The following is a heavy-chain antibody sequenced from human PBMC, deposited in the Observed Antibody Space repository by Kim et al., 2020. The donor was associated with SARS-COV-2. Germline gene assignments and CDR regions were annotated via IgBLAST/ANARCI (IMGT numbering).Heavy chain of an antibody. CDR1: GFTFSNYV. J-gene: IGHJ2*01. Sequence: GGSLRLSCAASGFTFSNYVMNWVRQTPGKGLEWVSFISSRSYIRQYADSVQGRFTISRDNAKKSLYLQMNSLRAEDTAVYYCARAFGYNSSHWYFDLWGRGTLITVSS. CDR2: ISSRSYIR. CDR3: ARAFGYNSSHWYFDL. V-gene: IGHV3-48*03. D-gene: IGHD5-18*01.